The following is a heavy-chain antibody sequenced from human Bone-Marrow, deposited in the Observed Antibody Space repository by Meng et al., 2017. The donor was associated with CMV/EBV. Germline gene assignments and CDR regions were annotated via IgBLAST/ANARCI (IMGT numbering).Heavy chain of an antibody. Sequence: GGSLRLSCAASGFTFSNARMSWVRQAPGKGLEWVGRIKSKTDGGTTDYAAPVKGRFTISRDDSKNTLYLQMNSLKTEDTAVYYCTTVPLGYCSSTSCYIGSYGMDVWGQGTTVTVSS. CDR2: IKSKTDGGTT. D-gene: IGHD2-2*02. J-gene: IGHJ6*02. CDR1: GFTFSNAR. CDR3: TTVPLGYCSSTSCYIGSYGMDV. V-gene: IGHV3-15*01.